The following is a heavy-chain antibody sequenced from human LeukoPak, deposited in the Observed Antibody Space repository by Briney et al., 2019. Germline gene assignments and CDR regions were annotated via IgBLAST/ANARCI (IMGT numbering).Heavy chain of an antibody. D-gene: IGHD3-10*01. CDR2: ISAYNGNT. J-gene: IGHJ4*02. CDR3: ARDLIRDLLWFGELYPNLDY. V-gene: IGHV1-18*01. Sequence: SVKVSCKASGYTFTSYGISWVRQAPGQGLEWMGWISAYNGNTNYAQKLQGRVTMTTDTSTSTAYMELRSLRSDDTAVYYCARDLIRDLLWFGELYPNLDYWGQGTLVTVSS. CDR1: GYTFTSYG.